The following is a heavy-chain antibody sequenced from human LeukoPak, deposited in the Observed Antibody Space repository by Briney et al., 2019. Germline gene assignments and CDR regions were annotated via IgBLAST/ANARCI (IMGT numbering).Heavy chain of an antibody. V-gene: IGHV1-8*01. CDR2: MDPNSGNT. CDR1: GDTLTTYD. CDR3: AKSLPGIAAH. Sequence: ASVKVSCKASGDTLTTYDLNWVRQATGQGLEWMGWMDPNSGNTGYAQKFQGEVTMPRNTSISTAYMELSSLTSEDTAVYYCAKSLPGIAAHWGQGTLVSVTS. J-gene: IGHJ4*02. D-gene: IGHD6-6*01.